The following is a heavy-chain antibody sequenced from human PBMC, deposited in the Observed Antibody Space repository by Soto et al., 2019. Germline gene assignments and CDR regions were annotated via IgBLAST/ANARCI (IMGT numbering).Heavy chain of an antibody. CDR3: VKDRYVDY. V-gene: IGHV3-64D*06. CDR1: GFTFSSYA. Sequence: GGSVRLSCSVFGFTFSSYAMHWVRQAPGKGLQYVSSISSNGGSTYYADSVKGRFTISRDNSKNTLYLQMSSLRVEDTAVYYCVKDRYVDYWGQGTLVTVSS. CDR2: ISSNGGST. J-gene: IGHJ4*02.